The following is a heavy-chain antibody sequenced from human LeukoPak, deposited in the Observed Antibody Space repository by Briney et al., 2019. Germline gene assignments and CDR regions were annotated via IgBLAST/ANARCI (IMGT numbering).Heavy chain of an antibody. Sequence: PSQTLSLICTVSGGSISSGGYYWNWIRQHPGKGLEWIGYIYYSGSTYYNPSLKSRVTISVDTPKNQFSLKLSSVTAADTAVYYCAREHYYDSSGSYCFDYWGQGTLVTVSS. J-gene: IGHJ4*02. CDR1: GGSISSGGYY. CDR3: AREHYYDSSGSYCFDY. CDR2: IYYSGST. D-gene: IGHD3-22*01. V-gene: IGHV4-31*03.